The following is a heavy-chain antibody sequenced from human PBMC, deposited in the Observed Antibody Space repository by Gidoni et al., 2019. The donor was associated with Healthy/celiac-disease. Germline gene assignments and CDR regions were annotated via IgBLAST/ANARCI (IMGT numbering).Heavy chain of an antibody. CDR3: ATDRSKHGDFGTRRH. V-gene: IGHV1-24*01. CDR1: GYTLTDLS. Sequence: QVQLVQSGAEVKKPGASVKVSCKVSGYTLTDLSMHWVRQAPGKGLEWMGGFDPEDDETIYEQKFQGRVTMTEVTSTDTAYMELSSLRSEDTAVYYCATDRSKHGDFGTRRHWGQGTLVTVSS. J-gene: IGHJ4*02. D-gene: IGHD3-3*01. CDR2: FDPEDDET.